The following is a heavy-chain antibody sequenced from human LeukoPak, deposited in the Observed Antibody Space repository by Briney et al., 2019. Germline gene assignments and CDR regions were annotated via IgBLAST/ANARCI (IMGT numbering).Heavy chain of an antibody. J-gene: IGHJ5*02. V-gene: IGHV4-30-2*01. CDR3: ARADVPKTWFDP. D-gene: IGHD2-2*01. Sequence: PSETLSLTCAVSGGSISSGGYSWSWIRQPPGKGLEWIGYICHSGSTYYNPSLKSRVTISVDRSKNQFSLKLSSVTAADTAVYYCARADVPKTWFDPWGQGTLVTVSS. CDR1: GGSISSGGYS. CDR2: ICHSGST.